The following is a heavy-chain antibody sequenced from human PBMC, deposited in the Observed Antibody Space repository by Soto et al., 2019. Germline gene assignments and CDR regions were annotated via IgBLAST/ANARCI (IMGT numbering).Heavy chain of an antibody. CDR1: GFTFSSYA. CDR3: AKDQGVAATPYNWFDP. Sequence: EVQLLESGGGLVQPGGSLRLSCAASGFTFSSYAMSWVRQAPGKGLEWVSAISGSGGSTYYADSVKGRFTISRDNSKNTLYLQMNSLRAEDTAVYYCAKDQGVAATPYNWFDPWGQGTLVTVSS. D-gene: IGHD2-15*01. CDR2: ISGSGGST. V-gene: IGHV3-23*01. J-gene: IGHJ5*02.